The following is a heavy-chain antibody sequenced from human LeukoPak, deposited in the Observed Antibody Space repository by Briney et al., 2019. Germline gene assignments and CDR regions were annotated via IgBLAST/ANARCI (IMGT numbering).Heavy chain of an antibody. V-gene: IGHV4-59*01. CDR2: IYYSGST. J-gene: IGHJ4*02. CDR1: GGSISSYY. CDR3: ARDDGDTGLDY. D-gene: IGHD2-21*02. Sequence: SQTLSLTCTVSGGSISSYYWSWIRQPPGKGLEWIGYIYYSGSTNYNPSLKSRVTISVDTSKNQFSLKLSSVTAADTAVYYCARDDGDTGLDYWGQGTLVTVSS.